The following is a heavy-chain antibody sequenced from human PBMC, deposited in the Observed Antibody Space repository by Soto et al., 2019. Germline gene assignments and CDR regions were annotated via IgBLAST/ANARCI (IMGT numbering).Heavy chain of an antibody. Sequence: QVQLQESGPGLVKPSETLSLTCTVSGGSVSSGSYYWSWIRQPPGKGLEWIGYIYYSGSTNYKPSLKSRVTISVDTSKNQPSLKLSSVTAADTAVYYCARLSYYYDSSGYQDYWGQGTLVTVSS. CDR2: IYYSGST. CDR3: ARLSYYYDSSGYQDY. CDR1: GGSVSSGSYY. J-gene: IGHJ4*02. V-gene: IGHV4-61*01. D-gene: IGHD3-22*01.